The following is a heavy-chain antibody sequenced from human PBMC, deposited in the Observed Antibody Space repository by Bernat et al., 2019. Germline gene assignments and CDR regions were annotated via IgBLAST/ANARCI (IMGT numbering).Heavy chain of an antibody. D-gene: IGHD2-15*01. CDR3: ARTGYCSGGSCYSGWFDP. CDR1: GDSVTTSNYY. CDR2: IYYSGST. V-gene: IGHV4-61*01. J-gene: IGHJ5*02. Sequence: VQLQESGPGLVKPSETLSLTCTVSGDSVTTSNYYWSWIRQPPGKGLEWIAYIYYSGSTNYNPSLKSRATISLDTSKNQFSLKLTSVTAADMAVYLCARTGYCSGGSCYSGWFDPWGQGTLVTVSS.